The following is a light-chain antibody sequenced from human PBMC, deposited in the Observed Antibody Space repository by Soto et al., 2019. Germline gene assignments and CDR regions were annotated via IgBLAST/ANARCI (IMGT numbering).Light chain of an antibody. CDR3: HQYGDSPLT. CDR1: EPIRNTF. J-gene: IGKJ4*01. Sequence: EIVLTQSPDTLSLSPGERATLSCRASEPIRNTFLAWYRQKPGQAPRLLIYGASSRAIGIPDRFSGSGSGTDYTLTITRLVPEDFALYYCHQYGDSPLTFGGGTKV. CDR2: GAS. V-gene: IGKV3-20*01.